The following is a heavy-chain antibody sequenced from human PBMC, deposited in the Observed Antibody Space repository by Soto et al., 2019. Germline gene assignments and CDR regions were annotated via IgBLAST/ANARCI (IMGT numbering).Heavy chain of an antibody. V-gene: IGHV4-30-4*01. CDR1: GGSISIGDYS. CDR3: ARGGNGQAYYSGSYGGFDY. Sequence: SEALALGCIFSGGSISIGDYSWSWIPQPPGKGLEWIGYIYYSGSTYYNPSLTSRVTISVDTSKNQFSLKLSSVTAADTAVYYCARGGNGQAYYSGSYGGFDYWGQGTMVTVSS. J-gene: IGHJ4*02. CDR2: IYYSGST. D-gene: IGHD1-26*01.